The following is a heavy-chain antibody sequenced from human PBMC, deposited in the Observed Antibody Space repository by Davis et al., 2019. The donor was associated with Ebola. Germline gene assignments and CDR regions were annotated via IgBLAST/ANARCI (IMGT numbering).Heavy chain of an antibody. Sequence: MPSETLSLTCTVSGASVSSGAYYWSWIRQSPGKGLEWIGHIYYSGTTTYNPSFRGRVTISVDTSRNQFSLKLSSATAADTAVYYCARPWYSGTYYDAYDIWGQGTMVAVSS. V-gene: IGHV4-61*08. J-gene: IGHJ3*02. D-gene: IGHD1-26*01. CDR2: IYYSGTT. CDR3: ARPWYSGTYYDAYDI. CDR1: GASVSSGAYY.